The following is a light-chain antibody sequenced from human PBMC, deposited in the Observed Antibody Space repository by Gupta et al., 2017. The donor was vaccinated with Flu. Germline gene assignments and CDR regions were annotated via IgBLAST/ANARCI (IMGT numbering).Light chain of an antibody. Sequence: QSPLHQPPSASGSPGQSVTLSCTGPSSDIGGSDYVSWSQQHPGKAPKLIFYEVTKRSSGVPDRFSGSKSANTAALIVSGLQPEDEADYYCSSYGGNNNVVFGGGTKVTVL. CDR2: EVT. J-gene: IGLJ2*01. CDR1: SSDIGGSDY. V-gene: IGLV2-8*01. CDR3: SSYGGNNNVV.